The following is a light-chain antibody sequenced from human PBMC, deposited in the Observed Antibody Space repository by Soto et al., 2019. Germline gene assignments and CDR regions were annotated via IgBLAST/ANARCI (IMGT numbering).Light chain of an antibody. V-gene: IGLV2-14*02. Sequence: QSALTQPASVSGSPGQSITISCTGSYNLVSWYQQHPGKAPKLVIYEDTKRPSGVSDRFSGSKSGNTASLTVSGLQAADEADYFCKSYAGSNTYVFGSGTKLTVL. CDR3: KSYAGSNTYV. J-gene: IGLJ1*01. CDR2: EDT. CDR1: SYNL.